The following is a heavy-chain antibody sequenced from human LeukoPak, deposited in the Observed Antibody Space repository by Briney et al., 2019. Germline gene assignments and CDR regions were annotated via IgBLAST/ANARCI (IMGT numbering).Heavy chain of an antibody. J-gene: IGHJ1*01. D-gene: IGHD1-1*01. CDR1: GFTFTFSSYA. CDR3: ARGYNRGYFQH. V-gene: IGHV3-23*01. Sequence: GGSLRLSCEVSGFTFTFSSYAMYWVRQAPGKGLEWVSGISRSGGGTYYADSVKGRFTISRDISKNTLYLQMNSLRAEDTAVYYCARGYNRGYFQHWGQGTLVTVSS. CDR2: ISRSGGGT.